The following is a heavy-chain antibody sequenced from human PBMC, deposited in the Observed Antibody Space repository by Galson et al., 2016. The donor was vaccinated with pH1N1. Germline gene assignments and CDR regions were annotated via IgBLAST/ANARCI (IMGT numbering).Heavy chain of an antibody. CDR1: GYTLTREY. V-gene: IGHV1-46*01. Sequence: SVKVSCKASGYTLTREYIHWVRQAPGQGLEWMGVIDPSNGGTTYSQNFQGLVTMTRDTSTNTVYMELSGLKSEDTAVYFCIRDLGRLRDYWGQGTLVTVSS. CDR2: IDPSNGGT. D-gene: IGHD7-27*01. CDR3: IRDLGRLRDY. J-gene: IGHJ4*02.